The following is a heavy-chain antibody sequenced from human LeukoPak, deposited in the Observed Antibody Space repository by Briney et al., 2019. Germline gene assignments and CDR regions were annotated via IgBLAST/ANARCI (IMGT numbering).Heavy chain of an antibody. CDR1: GYTFTGYY. Sequence: EASVKVSSKASGYTFTGYYMHWVRQAPGQGLEWMGWINPNSGGTNYAQKFQGWVTMTRDTSISTAYMELSRLRSDDTAVYYCARSGSYQPLFDYWGQGTLVTVSS. CDR3: ARSGSYQPLFDY. J-gene: IGHJ4*02. CDR2: INPNSGGT. D-gene: IGHD3-16*02. V-gene: IGHV1-2*04.